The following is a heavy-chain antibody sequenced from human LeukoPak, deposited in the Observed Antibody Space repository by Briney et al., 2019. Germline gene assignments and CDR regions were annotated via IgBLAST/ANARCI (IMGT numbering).Heavy chain of an antibody. Sequence: GGSLRLSCAASGFTFSSYAMHWVRQAPGKGLEWVAVISYDGSNKYYADSVKGRFTISRDNSKNTLYLQMNSLRAEDTAVHYCARDLLVITQNYYYYYGMDVWGQGTTVTVSS. V-gene: IGHV3-30*04. CDR3: ARDLLVITQNYYYYYGMDV. CDR1: GFTFSSYA. CDR2: ISYDGSNK. J-gene: IGHJ6*02. D-gene: IGHD3-22*01.